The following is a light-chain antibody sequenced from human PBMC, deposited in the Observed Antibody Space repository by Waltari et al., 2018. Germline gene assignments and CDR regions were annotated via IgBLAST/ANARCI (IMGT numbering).Light chain of an antibody. V-gene: IGKV3-20*01. CDR2: GAS. CDR1: QSVSDSY. J-gene: IGKJ2*03. Sequence: EIVLTQSPGTLSLSPGERATLSCRASQSVSDSYLAWYQQKPGQAPRLLIFGASSWATGIPDRFSGSGSGTDFTLTISRLEPEDFAVYYCQQYDNSGYSFGQGTKLEIK. CDR3: QQYDNSGYS.